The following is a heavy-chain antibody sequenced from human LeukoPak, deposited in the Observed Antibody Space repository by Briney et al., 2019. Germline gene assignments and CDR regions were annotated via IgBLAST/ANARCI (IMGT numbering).Heavy chain of an antibody. V-gene: IGHV4-39*01. D-gene: IGHD6-19*01. CDR2: IYYSGST. CDR3: ARLSLSSGWYCFDY. Sequence: SETLSLTCTVSGGSTSSSSYYWGWIRQPPGKGLEWIGSIYYSGSTYYNPSLKSRVTISVDTSKNQFSLKLSSVTAADTAVYYCARLSLSSGWYCFDYWGQGTLVTVSS. J-gene: IGHJ4*02. CDR1: GGSTSSSSYY.